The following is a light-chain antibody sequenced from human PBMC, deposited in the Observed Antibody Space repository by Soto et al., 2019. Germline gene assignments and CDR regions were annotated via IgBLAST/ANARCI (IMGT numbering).Light chain of an antibody. CDR1: SSDVGGYNY. CDR2: EVN. CDR3: SSYADTNNYV. J-gene: IGLJ1*01. V-gene: IGLV2-8*01. Sequence: QSALTQPPSASGSPGQSVTISCTGTSSDVGGYNYVSWYQQHPGKAPKLMIYEVNKRPSGVPDRFSGSKSGNTASLTVSGRQAEDEADYYCSSYADTNNYVFGTGTKLTVL.